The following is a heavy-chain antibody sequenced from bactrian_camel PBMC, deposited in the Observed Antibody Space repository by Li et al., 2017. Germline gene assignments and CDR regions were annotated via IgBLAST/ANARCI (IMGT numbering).Heavy chain of an antibody. Sequence: HVQLVESGGGTVQSGGSLRLSCVASGSTYTDYCMAWFRQAPGKEREEREGITAIHSDGTTTYADSVKGRFTISRDNAKNTLYLQMNSLKPEDTAMYQCAADVNLGMSDGYCYGVENWGQGTQVTVS. D-gene: IGHD2*01. J-gene: IGHJ4*01. V-gene: IGHV3S26*01. CDR1: GSTYTDYC. CDR3: AADVNLGMSDGYCYGVEN. CDR2: ITAIHSDGTT.